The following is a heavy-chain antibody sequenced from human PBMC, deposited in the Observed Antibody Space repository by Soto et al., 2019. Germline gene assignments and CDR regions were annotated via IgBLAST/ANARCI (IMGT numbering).Heavy chain of an antibody. J-gene: IGHJ4*02. Sequence: GSLRLSCAASGFTFSSYAMSWVRQAPGKGLEWVSAISGSGGSTYYADSVKGRFTISRDNSKNTLYLQMNSLRAEDTAVYYCAKFPLGYCSSTSCYPQDDWGQGTLVTVSS. V-gene: IGHV3-23*01. CDR2: ISGSGGST. CDR3: AKFPLGYCSSTSCYPQDD. D-gene: IGHD2-2*01. CDR1: GFTFSSYA.